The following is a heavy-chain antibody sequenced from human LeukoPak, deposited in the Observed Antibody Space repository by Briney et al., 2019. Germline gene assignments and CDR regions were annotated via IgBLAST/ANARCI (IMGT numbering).Heavy chain of an antibody. CDR3: AREGFWSGYYTHNWFDP. Sequence: ASVKVSCKASGYTFTGYYMHWVRQAPGQGLEWMGRINPNSGGTNYAQKFQGRVTMTRDTSISTAYMELGRLRSDDTAVYYCAREGFWSGYYTHNWFDPWGQGTLVTVSS. V-gene: IGHV1-2*06. CDR2: INPNSGGT. CDR1: GYTFTGYY. D-gene: IGHD3-3*01. J-gene: IGHJ5*02.